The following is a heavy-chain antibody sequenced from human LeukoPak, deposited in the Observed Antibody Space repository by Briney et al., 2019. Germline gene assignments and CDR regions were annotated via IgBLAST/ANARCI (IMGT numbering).Heavy chain of an antibody. CDR1: GFTFSSYS. D-gene: IGHD5-18*01. Sequence: GGSLRLSCAASGFTFSSYSMNWVRQAPGKGLEWVSSISGSSSYVYYADSVKGRFTISRDNAKNSLYLQMNSLRAEDTAVYYCAKPRYSYGYDWFDPWGQGTLVTVSS. CDR3: AKPRYSYGYDWFDP. CDR2: ISGSSSYV. V-gene: IGHV3-21*04. J-gene: IGHJ5*02.